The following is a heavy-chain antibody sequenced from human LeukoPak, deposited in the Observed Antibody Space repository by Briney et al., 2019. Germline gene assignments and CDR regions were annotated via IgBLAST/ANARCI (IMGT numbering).Heavy chain of an antibody. CDR1: GFTFSSFG. J-gene: IGHJ6*02. CDR2: ISDSSSLT. D-gene: IGHD2-21*01. CDR3: AKVIRGGYGMDV. Sequence: GGSLRLSCSASGFTFSSFGMNWVRQAPGKGLEWVSYISDSSSLTYYADSVKGRFTISRDNAKNSLSLQLNSLRDEDTAVYFCAKVIRGGYGMDVWGQGTTVTVSS. V-gene: IGHV3-48*02.